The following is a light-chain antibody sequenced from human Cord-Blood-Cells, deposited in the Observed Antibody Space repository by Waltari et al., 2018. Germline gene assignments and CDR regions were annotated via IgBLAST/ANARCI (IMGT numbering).Light chain of an antibody. CDR2: RNN. J-gene: IGLJ3*02. V-gene: IGLV1-47*01. CDR1: RSNIGSDY. Sequence: QSVLTQPPSASGTPGQRVTISCSGSRSNIGSDYVYWYQQLTGTAPKLLIYRNNQRPSGVPDRFSGSKSGTSASLAISGLRSEDEADYYCAAWDDSLSGPVFGGGTKLTVL. CDR3: AAWDDSLSGPV.